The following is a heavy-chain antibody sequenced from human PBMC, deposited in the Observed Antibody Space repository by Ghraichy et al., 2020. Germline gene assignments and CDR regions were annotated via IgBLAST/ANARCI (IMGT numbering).Heavy chain of an antibody. D-gene: IGHD2-15*01. V-gene: IGHV3-74*01. CDR1: GFTLSNYW. CDR3: AREYCRGGRCYFGTGGSHFDY. CDR2: IKSDGSTT. J-gene: IGHJ4*02. Sequence: LSLTCAASGFTLSNYWMHWVRLVPGKGLVWVSRIKSDGSTTSYADSVKGRFTISRDNAKNTLYLQMNSLRAEDTAVYYCAREYCRGGRCYFGTGGSHFDYWGQGTLVTVSS.